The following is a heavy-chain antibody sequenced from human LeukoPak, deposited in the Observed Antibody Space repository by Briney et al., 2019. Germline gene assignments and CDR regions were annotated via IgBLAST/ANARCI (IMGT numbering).Heavy chain of an antibody. D-gene: IGHD4-17*01. V-gene: IGHV3-23*01. CDR2: IGGSGGST. CDR3: AKSYYGDLETFDS. CDR1: GFTFSSYA. J-gene: IGHJ3*02. Sequence: GGSLRLSCAASGFTFSSYAMSWVRQAPGKGLEWVSAIGGSGGSTYYADSVKGRFTISRDNSKNTLYLQMNSLRAEDTAVYHCAKSYYGDLETFDSWGQGTMVTVSS.